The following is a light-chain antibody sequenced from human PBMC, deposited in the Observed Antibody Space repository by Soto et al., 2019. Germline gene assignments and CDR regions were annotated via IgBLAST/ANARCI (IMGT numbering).Light chain of an antibody. CDR2: DAY. CDR3: QQYGSSPQT. Sequence: DIQMTQSPSTLSASVGDSVTISCRASQNINTWLAWYHQKPGMAPKLLISDAYTLESGVPSRFSGSGSGPEFTLTISRLEPEDFAVYYCQQYGSSPQTFGQGTRLEIK. CDR1: QNINTW. V-gene: IGKV1-5*01. J-gene: IGKJ5*01.